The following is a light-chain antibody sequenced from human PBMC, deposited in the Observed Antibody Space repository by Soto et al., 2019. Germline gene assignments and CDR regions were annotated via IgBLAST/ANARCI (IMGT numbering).Light chain of an antibody. CDR2: GAS. J-gene: IGKJ1*01. CDR3: QQYGSSPWT. Sequence: EIVLTQSPGTLSLSPGERATLSCRASQSVSRSSLGWYQQKPGQAPRLLIYGASSRATGIPDRFSGSGSGTDFTLTISRLEPEDFAVYYCQQYGSSPWTFGQGSRVEIK. CDR1: QSVSRSS. V-gene: IGKV3-20*01.